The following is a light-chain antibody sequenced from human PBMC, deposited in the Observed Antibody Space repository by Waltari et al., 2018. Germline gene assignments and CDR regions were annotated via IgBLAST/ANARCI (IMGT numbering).Light chain of an antibody. CDR1: SSNSGSNT. CDR2: SNN. V-gene: IGLV1-44*01. Sequence: QSVLTQPPSASGTPGQRVTISCSGSSSNSGSNTVTWYQQLPGTAPKLRIYSNNQRPSGVPDRFSGSKSGTSASLAISGLQSEDEADYYCAAWDDSLNGLYVFGTGTKVTVL. J-gene: IGLJ1*01. CDR3: AAWDDSLNGLYV.